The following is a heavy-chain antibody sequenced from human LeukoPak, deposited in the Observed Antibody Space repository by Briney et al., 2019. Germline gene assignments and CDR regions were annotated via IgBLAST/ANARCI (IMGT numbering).Heavy chain of an antibody. V-gene: IGHV3-30*18. CDR1: GFTFSSYG. D-gene: IGHD6-19*01. J-gene: IGHJ5*02. CDR3: AKGRPGFYSSGWYPWSWFDP. CDR2: ISYDGSNK. Sequence: PGRSLRLSCAAPGFTFSSYGMHWVRQAPGKGLEWVAVISYDGSNKYYADSVKGRFTISRDNSKNTLYLQMNSLRAEDTAVYYCAKGRPGFYSSGWYPWSWFDPWGQGTLVTVSS.